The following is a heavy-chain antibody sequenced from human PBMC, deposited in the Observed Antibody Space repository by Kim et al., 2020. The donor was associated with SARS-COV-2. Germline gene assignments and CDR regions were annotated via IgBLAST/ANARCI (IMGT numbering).Heavy chain of an antibody. CDR3: ASIRYCSSTSCYNDAFDI. CDR1: GGTFSSYA. Sequence: SVKVSCKASGGTFSSYAISWVRQAPGQGLEWMGGIIPIFGTANYAQKFQGRVTITADESTSTAYMELSSLRSEDTAVYYCASIRYCSSTSCYNDAFDIWGQGTMVTVSS. CDR2: IIPIFGTA. J-gene: IGHJ3*02. V-gene: IGHV1-69*13. D-gene: IGHD2-2*01.